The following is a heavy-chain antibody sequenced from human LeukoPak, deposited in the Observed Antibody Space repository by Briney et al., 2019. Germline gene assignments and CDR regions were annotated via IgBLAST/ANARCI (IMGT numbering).Heavy chain of an antibody. Sequence: SETLSLTCTVSGGSISSYYWSWIRQPAGKGLEWIGRIYTSGSTNYNPSLKSRVTISVDKSKNQFSLKLSSVTAADTAVYYCAREVSYSSSWNAPGENYMDVWGKGTTVTVSS. CDR1: GGSISSYY. D-gene: IGHD6-13*01. V-gene: IGHV4-4*07. CDR2: IYTSGST. CDR3: AREVSYSSSWNAPGENYMDV. J-gene: IGHJ6*03.